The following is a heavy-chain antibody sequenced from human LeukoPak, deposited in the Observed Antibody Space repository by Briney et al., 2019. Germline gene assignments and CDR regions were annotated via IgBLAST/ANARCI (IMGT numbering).Heavy chain of an antibody. Sequence: GGSLRLSCAASGFTFSSYAMSWVRQAPGKGLEWVSVLSGSGDNTYYADSVKGRFTISRDKSKNTLYLQMNSLRAEDTAVYYCAKVTSSWGSPNYYLDYWGQGTLVTVSS. D-gene: IGHD6-13*01. CDR2: LSGSGDNT. CDR3: AKVTSSWGSPNYYLDY. V-gene: IGHV3-23*01. J-gene: IGHJ4*02. CDR1: GFTFSSYA.